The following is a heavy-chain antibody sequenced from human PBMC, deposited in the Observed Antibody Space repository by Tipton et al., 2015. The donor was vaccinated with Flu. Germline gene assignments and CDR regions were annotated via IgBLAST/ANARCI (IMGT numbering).Heavy chain of an antibody. J-gene: IGHJ6*02. CDR2: IYYSGST. CDR3: ASVGGSSYYYYGMDV. D-gene: IGHD1-26*01. V-gene: IGHV4-59*01. Sequence: LRLSCTVSGGSISSYYWSWIRQPPGKGLEWIGYIYYSGSTNYNPSLKSRVTISVDTSKNQFSLKLSSVTAADTAVYYCASVGGSSYYYYGMDVWGQGTTVTVSS. CDR1: GGSISSYY.